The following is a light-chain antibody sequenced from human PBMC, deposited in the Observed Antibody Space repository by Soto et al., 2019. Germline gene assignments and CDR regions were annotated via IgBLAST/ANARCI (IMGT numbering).Light chain of an antibody. CDR3: SSYTTSNTRQIV. CDR2: DVS. Sequence: QSVLTQPASVSGSPGQSITISCTGTSSDVGGYNYVSWYQQHPGKAPKFMIYDVSNRPSGVSNRFSGSKSGNTASLTISGLQAEDEADYYCSSYTTSNTRQIVCVTGTKVTVL. V-gene: IGLV2-14*01. J-gene: IGLJ1*01. CDR1: SSDVGGYNY.